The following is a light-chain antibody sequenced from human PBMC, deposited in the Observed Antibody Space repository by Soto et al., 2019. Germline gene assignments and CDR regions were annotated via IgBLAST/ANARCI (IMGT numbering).Light chain of an antibody. CDR1: QSISSY. CDR2: AAS. J-gene: IGKJ1*01. CDR3: QQSYSTLWT. Sequence: DIQMTQSPSSLSASVGDRVTITCRASQSISSYLNWYQQKPGKAPKLLIYAASSLQSGVPSRVSGSGSGTDFTLTISSLQPEDFATYYGQQSYSTLWTFGQGTKVDIK. V-gene: IGKV1-39*01.